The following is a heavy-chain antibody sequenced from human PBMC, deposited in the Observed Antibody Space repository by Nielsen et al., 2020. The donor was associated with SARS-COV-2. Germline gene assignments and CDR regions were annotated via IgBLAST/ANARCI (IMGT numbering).Heavy chain of an antibody. CDR1: GYTFTGYY. V-gene: IGHV1-2*02. J-gene: IGHJ6*02. CDR3: ARGGPGNQRADIYYYYGMDV. Sequence: ASVKVSCKASGYTFTGYYMHWVRQAPGQGLEWMGWINPNSGGTNYAQKFQGRVTMTRDTSISTAYMELSRLRSDDTAVYYCARGGPGNQRADIYYYYGMDVWGQGTTVTVSS. CDR2: INPNSGGT. D-gene: IGHD1-14*01.